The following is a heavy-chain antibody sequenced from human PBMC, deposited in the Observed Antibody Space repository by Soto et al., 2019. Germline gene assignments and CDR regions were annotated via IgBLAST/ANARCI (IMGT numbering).Heavy chain of an antibody. CDR1: GFTFSSYA. Sequence: GGSLRLSCAASGFTFSSYAMSWVRQAPGKGLEWVSAISGSGGSTYYADSVKGRFTISRDNSKNTLYLQMNSMRAEDTAVYYCAKVSAYYYDSSGYYIGYWGQGTLVTVSS. CDR3: AKVSAYYYDSSGYYIGY. J-gene: IGHJ4*02. D-gene: IGHD3-22*01. V-gene: IGHV3-23*01. CDR2: ISGSGGST.